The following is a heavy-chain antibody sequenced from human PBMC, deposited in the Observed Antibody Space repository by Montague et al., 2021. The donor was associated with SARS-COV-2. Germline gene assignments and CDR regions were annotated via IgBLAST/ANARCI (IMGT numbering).Heavy chain of an antibody. Sequence: SETLSLTCTVSGGSISSSSYYWGWIRLAPGKGLEWIGSIYYSGSTYYNPSLKSRVTISVDTSKNQFSLKLSSVTAADTAVYYCARDPSRQPLLYPIGDYYYGMDVWGQGTTVTVSS. CDR2: IYYSGST. D-gene: IGHD2-2*02. V-gene: IGHV4-39*07. J-gene: IGHJ6*02. CDR1: GGSISSSSYY. CDR3: ARDPSRQPLLYPIGDYYYGMDV.